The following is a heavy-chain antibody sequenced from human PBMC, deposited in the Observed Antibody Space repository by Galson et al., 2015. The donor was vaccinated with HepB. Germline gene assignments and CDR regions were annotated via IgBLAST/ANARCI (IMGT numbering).Heavy chain of an antibody. D-gene: IGHD2-2*01. CDR3: ASENRPIVVVPADTWLDY. CDR2: IWYNGSNK. CDR1: GFTFSSYG. V-gene: IGHV3-33*01. J-gene: IGHJ4*02. Sequence: SLRLSCAASGFTFSSYGMHWVRQAPGKGLEWVAVIWYNGSNKYYADSVKGRSTISRDNSKNTLYLQMNSLRAEDTAVYYCASENRPIVVVPADTWLDYWGQGTLVTVSS.